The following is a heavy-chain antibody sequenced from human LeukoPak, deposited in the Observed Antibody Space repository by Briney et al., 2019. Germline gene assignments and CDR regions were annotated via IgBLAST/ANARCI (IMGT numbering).Heavy chain of an antibody. CDR3: AKWGSYYYYMDV. CDR2: IYSGGST. CDR1: GFTVSSNY. J-gene: IGHJ6*03. V-gene: IGHV3-53*05. Sequence: GGSLRLSCAASGFTVSSNYMSWVRQAPGKGLEWVSVIYSGGSTYYADSVKGRFTISRDTSKNTLYLQMNSLRAEDTAVYYCAKWGSYYYYMDVWGKGTTVTVSS. D-gene: IGHD7-27*01.